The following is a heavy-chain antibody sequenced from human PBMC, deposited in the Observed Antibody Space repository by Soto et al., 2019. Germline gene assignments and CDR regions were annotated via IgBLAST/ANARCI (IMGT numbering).Heavy chain of an antibody. Sequence: ASVKVSCKASGYTFTGYYMHWVRQAPGQGLEWMGWINPNSGGTNYAQKFQGWVTMTRDTSISTAYMEQSSLRSEDTAVYYCARGSSSYDILTGYSPLDYWGQGTLVTVSS. V-gene: IGHV1-2*04. CDR1: GYTFTGYY. CDR2: INPNSGGT. D-gene: IGHD3-9*01. CDR3: ARGSSSYDILTGYSPLDY. J-gene: IGHJ4*02.